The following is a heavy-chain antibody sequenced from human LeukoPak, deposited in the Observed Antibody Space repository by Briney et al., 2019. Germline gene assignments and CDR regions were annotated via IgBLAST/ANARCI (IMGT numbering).Heavy chain of an antibody. V-gene: IGHV3-7*01. CDR2: IKQDGSEK. Sequence: GGSLRLSCAASGFTFSSYWMGWVRQAPGKGLEWVANIKQDGSEKYYVDSVKGRFTISRDNAKNSLYLQMNSLRAEDTAVYYCARGGGYNWNYVPPIFDYWGQGTLVTVSS. J-gene: IGHJ4*02. CDR1: GFTFSSYW. CDR3: ARGGGYNWNYVPPIFDY. D-gene: IGHD1-7*01.